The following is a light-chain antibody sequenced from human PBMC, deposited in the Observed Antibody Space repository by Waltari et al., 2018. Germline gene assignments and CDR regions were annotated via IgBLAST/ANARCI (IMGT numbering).Light chain of an antibody. CDR3: QHYNSFSALFT. V-gene: IGKV1-5*03. CDR1: QSISRL. Sequence: DIQMTQSPSTVSASVGARVTITCRASQSISRLLAWYQQKPGKAPKLLIHKASSLQSGVPSRFSGSGSGTEFTLNITSLQPDDFATYYCQHYNSFSALFTFGPGTQVDIK. CDR2: KAS. J-gene: IGKJ3*01.